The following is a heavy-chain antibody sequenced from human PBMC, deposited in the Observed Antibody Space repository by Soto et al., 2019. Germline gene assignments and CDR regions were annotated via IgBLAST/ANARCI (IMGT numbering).Heavy chain of an antibody. CDR3: ALRSMAVVPEY. V-gene: IGHV4-59*01. CDR2: LYYGRSA. J-gene: IGHJ4*02. Sequence: QVRLQESGPGLVKPSETLSLTCAVSGDSISSYYCMWIRQPPGKGLESIGYLYYGRSANYNPSLKIRVTLSVDPSTNQCSLTLSSMTAADTAVYYCALRSMAVVPEYWGQGTLVTVSS. CDR1: GDSISSYY. D-gene: IGHD3-22*01.